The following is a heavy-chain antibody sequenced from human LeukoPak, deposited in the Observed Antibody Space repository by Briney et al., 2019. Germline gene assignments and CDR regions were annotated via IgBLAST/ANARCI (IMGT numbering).Heavy chain of an antibody. J-gene: IGHJ4*02. D-gene: IGHD3-22*01. CDR1: GYIFTSYG. CDR3: ARAPAGHYDSSGYYY. Sequence: ASVKVSCKASGYIFTSYGISWVRQAPGQGLEWMGWISGYNGNTNYAQKFQGRVIMTTDTSTSTAYMELRSLRSDDTAVYYCARAPAGHYDSSGYYYWGQGTLVTVSS. V-gene: IGHV1-18*01. CDR2: ISGYNGNT.